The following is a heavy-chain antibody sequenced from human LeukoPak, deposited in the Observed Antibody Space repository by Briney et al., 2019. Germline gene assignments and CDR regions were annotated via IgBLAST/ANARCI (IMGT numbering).Heavy chain of an antibody. D-gene: IGHD3-22*01. CDR3: ARDRHRRHYYDSSLHPPLDY. J-gene: IGHJ4*02. V-gene: IGHV1-18*01. CDR1: GYTFTSYG. CDR2: ISGHNGHT. Sequence: ASVKVSCKASGYTFTSYGISWVRQAPGQGLEWMGWISGHNGHTNYAQKLQGRVTMTTDTSTSTAYMDLRSLRSDDTAVYYCARDRHRRHYYDSSLHPPLDYWGQGTLVTVSS.